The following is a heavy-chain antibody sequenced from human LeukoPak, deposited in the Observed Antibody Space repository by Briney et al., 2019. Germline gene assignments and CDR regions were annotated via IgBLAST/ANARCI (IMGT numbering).Heavy chain of an antibody. CDR2: ISGDSNYI. Sequence: GGSLRLSCAASGFTFSIYSMNWVRQAPGKGLEWVSSISGDSNYIYYADSVRGRFTISRDNAKNSLYLQMNSLRVEDTAVYYCARRYSGYIDYWGQGTLVTVSS. D-gene: IGHD5-12*01. CDR1: GFTFSIYS. J-gene: IGHJ4*02. V-gene: IGHV3-21*01. CDR3: ARRYSGYIDY.